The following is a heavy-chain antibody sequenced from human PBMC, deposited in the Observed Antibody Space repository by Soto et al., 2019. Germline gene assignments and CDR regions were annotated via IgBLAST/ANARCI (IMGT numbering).Heavy chain of an antibody. Sequence: GGSLRLSCAASGFTFSTYSINWVRQAPGKGLEWISYISDNNSVIYYADAVKGRFTISRDNAKNSLYLQMNSLRDEDTAVYYCARDRDAYCSKGICSGPYFDYWGQGTLVTVPS. V-gene: IGHV3-48*02. CDR2: ISDNNSVI. CDR1: GFTFSTYS. J-gene: IGHJ4*02. D-gene: IGHD2-8*01. CDR3: ARDRDAYCSKGICSGPYFDY.